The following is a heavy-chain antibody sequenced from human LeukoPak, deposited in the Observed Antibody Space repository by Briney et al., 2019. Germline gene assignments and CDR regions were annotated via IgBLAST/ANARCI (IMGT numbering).Heavy chain of an antibody. J-gene: IGHJ4*02. Sequence: PGGSLRLSCAASGFTFSGYAMNWVRQAPGKGLEWVSHIYISSSSNIISYADSVKGRFTISRDNAQNSLYLQMDGLRDEDTAVYYCVRDRAYSFDYWGQGILVTVS. V-gene: IGHV3-48*02. CDR3: VRDRAYSFDY. CDR1: GFTFSGYA. D-gene: IGHD2-21*01. CDR2: ISSSSNII.